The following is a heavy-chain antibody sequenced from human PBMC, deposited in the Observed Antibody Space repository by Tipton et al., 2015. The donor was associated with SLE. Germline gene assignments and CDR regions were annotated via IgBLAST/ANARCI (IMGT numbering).Heavy chain of an antibody. V-gene: IGHV4-59*01. CDR3: ARAGAGYYYYYYMGV. Sequence: TLSLTCTVSGGSISSYYWSWIRQPPGKGLEWIGYIYYSGRTNYNPSLKSRVTISVDTSKNQFSLKLSSVTAADTAVYYCARAGAGYYYYYYMGVWGKGTTVTVSS. J-gene: IGHJ6*03. CDR1: GGSISSYY. CDR2: IYYSGRT.